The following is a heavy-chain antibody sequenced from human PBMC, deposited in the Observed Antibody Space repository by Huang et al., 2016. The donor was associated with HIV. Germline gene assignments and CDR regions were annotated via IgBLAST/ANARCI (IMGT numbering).Heavy chain of an antibody. Sequence: EVQLVESGGGLVQPGGSLQLSCAASGFTFSGSAMLWVRRASGKGLEWVGRIRSKANSYATAYAASVKGRFTISRDDSKNTAYLQMNSLKTEDTAVYYCTRLTMIGDGDYWGQGTLFTVSS. CDR1: GFTFSGSA. D-gene: IGHD3-22*01. J-gene: IGHJ4*02. CDR3: TRLTMIGDGDY. CDR2: IRSKANSYAT. V-gene: IGHV3-73*01.